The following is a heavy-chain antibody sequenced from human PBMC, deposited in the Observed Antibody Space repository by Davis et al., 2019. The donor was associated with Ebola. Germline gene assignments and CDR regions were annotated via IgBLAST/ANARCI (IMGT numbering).Heavy chain of an antibody. CDR2: ISSSSSYI. V-gene: IGHV3-21*01. D-gene: IGHD4-17*01. CDR3: AREPVTTFDY. CDR1: GFTFSSYS. J-gene: IGHJ4*02. Sequence: GESLKISCAASGFTFSSYSMNWVRQAPGKGLEWVSSISSSSSYIYYADSVKGRFTISRDNAKNSLYLQMNSLRAEDTAVYYCAREPVTTFDYWGQGTLVTVSS.